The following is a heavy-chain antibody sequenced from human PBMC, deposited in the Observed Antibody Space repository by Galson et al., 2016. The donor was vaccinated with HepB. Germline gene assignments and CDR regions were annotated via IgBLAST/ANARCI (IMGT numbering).Heavy chain of an antibody. J-gene: IGHJ6*02. Sequence: SLRLSCAASGFTISSYSMNWVRQAPGKGLEWVSYISSSSSTIYYADSVKGRFTISRDNAKNTLYLLMNSLRDEDSAVYYCAKDGGQQLVGWERLRKVYYYYPMDVWGQGTTVTVSS. D-gene: IGHD6-13*01. CDR1: GFTISSYS. CDR2: ISSSSSTI. V-gene: IGHV3-48*02. CDR3: AKDGGQQLVGWERLRKVYYYYPMDV.